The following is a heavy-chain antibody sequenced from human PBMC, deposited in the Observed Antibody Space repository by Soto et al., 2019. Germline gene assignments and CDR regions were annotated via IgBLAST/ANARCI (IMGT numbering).Heavy chain of an antibody. CDR3: AREGYYGSGSLPYYYGMDV. V-gene: IGHV4-31*03. J-gene: IGHJ6*02. CDR1: GGSISSGGYY. CDR2: IYYSGST. Sequence: SETLSLTCTVSGGSISSGGYYWSWIRQHPGKGMEWIGYIYYSGSTYYNPSLKSRVTISVDTSKNQFSLKLSSVTAADTAVFYCAREGYYGSGSLPYYYGMDVWGQGTTVTVSS. D-gene: IGHD3-10*01.